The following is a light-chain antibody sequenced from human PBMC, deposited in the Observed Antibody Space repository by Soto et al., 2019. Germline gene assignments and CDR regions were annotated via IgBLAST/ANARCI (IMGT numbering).Light chain of an antibody. CDR3: QHYSNWQTWT. V-gene: IGKV3-15*01. CDR2: GAS. Sequence: EIVMTQSPATLSVSPGERATLSCRASQTVSSNLAWYQQRPGQAPRLLIYGASTRVTDIPARFSGSGSETEFPLTISSLQSEDFAVYYCQHYSNWQTWTFGQGTKVDIK. J-gene: IGKJ1*01. CDR1: QTVSSN.